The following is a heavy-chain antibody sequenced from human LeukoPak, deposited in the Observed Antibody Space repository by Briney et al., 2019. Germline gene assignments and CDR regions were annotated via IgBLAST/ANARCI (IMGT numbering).Heavy chain of an antibody. D-gene: IGHD4-17*01. CDR2: ISGSGGRT. V-gene: IGHV3-23*01. CDR3: ATPPTVTRNY. CDR1: GFIFSTYE. J-gene: IGHJ4*02. Sequence: GGSLRLSCAASGFIFSTYEMNWVRQAPGKGLEWVSSISGSGGRTRYTDSVKGRFTISRDNSKNTLYLQMNSLRAEDTAVYYCATPPTVTRNYWGQGTLVTVSS.